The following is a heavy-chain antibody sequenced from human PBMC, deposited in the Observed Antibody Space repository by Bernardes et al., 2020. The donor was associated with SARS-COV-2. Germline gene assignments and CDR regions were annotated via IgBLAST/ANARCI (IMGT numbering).Heavy chain of an antibody. D-gene: IGHD3-10*01. V-gene: IGHV3-9*01. CDR2: ISWNSGSI. CDR1: GFTFDDYA. J-gene: IGHJ6*02. CDR3: ASIPSGSSYYYYGMDV. Sequence: SLRLSCAASGFTFDDYAMHWVRQAPGKGLEWVSGISWNSGSIGYADSVKGRFTISRDNAKNSLYLQMNSLRADDTALYYCASIPSGSSYYYYGMDVWGQGTTVTVSS.